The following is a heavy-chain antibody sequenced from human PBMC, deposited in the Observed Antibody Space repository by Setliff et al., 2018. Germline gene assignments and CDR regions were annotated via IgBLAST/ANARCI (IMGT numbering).Heavy chain of an antibody. CDR3: ARSFSRREKFLLDY. J-gene: IGHJ4*02. CDR2: IGQGGDT. Sequence: TLSLTCVVYGGSLSDYYWTWIRQSPEKGLEWIGEIGQGGDTNYNPSLKSRVTISVDTSKNQFSLKVSSVTAADTAVYYCARSFSRREKFLLDYWGQGALVTVSS. CDR1: GGSLSDYY. V-gene: IGHV4-34*01.